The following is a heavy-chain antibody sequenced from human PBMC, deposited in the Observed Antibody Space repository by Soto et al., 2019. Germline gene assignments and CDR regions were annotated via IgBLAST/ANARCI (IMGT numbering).Heavy chain of an antibody. D-gene: IGHD2-15*01. J-gene: IGHJ5*02. Sequence: SVKVSCKASGGTFSSYAISWVRQAPGQGLEWMGGIIPIFGTANYAQKFQGRVTITADKSTSTAYMELSSLRSGDTAVYYCALSISGGNPSNWFDPWGQGTLVTVSS. CDR3: ALSISGGNPSNWFDP. CDR2: IIPIFGTA. CDR1: GGTFSSYA. V-gene: IGHV1-69*06.